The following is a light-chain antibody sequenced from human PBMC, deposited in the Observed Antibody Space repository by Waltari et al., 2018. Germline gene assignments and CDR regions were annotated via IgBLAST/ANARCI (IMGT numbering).Light chain of an antibody. CDR3: QSCDDNLSGWV. Sequence: QSVLTQPPSVSGAPGQTVTISCTGSSSNIGAGSAVHWYQHLPGAAPKVLIYDNINLPSGVLDRFSGSKSGTSASLTINGLQAEDEADYYCQSCDDNLSGWVFGGGTKLTVL. V-gene: IGLV1-40*01. J-gene: IGLJ3*02. CDR1: SSNIGAGSA. CDR2: DNI.